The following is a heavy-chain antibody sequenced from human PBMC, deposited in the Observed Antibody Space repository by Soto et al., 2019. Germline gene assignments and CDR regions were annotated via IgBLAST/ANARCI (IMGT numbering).Heavy chain of an antibody. CDR2: ISAYNGNT. CDR1: GYTFTSYG. Sequence: QVQLVQSGAEVKKPGASVKVSCKASGYTFTSYGISWVRQAPGQGLEWMGWISAYNGNTNYAQKLQGRVTMTTDTSTSTAYMELRSLRSDDTAVYHCARDLALFIAAAGPQGDYWGQGTLVTVSS. CDR3: ARDLALFIAAAGPQGDY. J-gene: IGHJ4*02. D-gene: IGHD6-13*01. V-gene: IGHV1-18*01.